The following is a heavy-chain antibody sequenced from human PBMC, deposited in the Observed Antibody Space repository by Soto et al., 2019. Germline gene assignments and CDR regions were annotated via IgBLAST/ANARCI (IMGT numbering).Heavy chain of an antibody. CDR3: ARAVYDYGDSFDY. J-gene: IGHJ4*02. Sequence: ASVKVSCKASGYTFTGYYMHWVRQAPGQGLEWMGWINPNSGGTNYAQKFQGWVTMTRDTSISTAYMELSRLRSDDTAVYYCARAVYDYGDSFDYWGQGTLVTVSS. V-gene: IGHV1-2*04. CDR1: GYTFTGYY. CDR2: INPNSGGT. D-gene: IGHD4-17*01.